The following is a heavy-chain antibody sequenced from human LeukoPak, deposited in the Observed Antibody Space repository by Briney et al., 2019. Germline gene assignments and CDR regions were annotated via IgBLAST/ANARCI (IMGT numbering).Heavy chain of an antibody. D-gene: IGHD6-13*01. CDR2: IYYSGST. Sequence: SETLSLTCTVSGGSISSYYWSWIRQPPGKGLEWIGYIYYSGSTNYTPSLKSRVTISVDTSKNQFSLKLSSVTAADTAVYYCARVGRGGRVSSSWSIDYWGQGTLVTVSS. CDR3: ARVGRGGRVSSSWSIDY. J-gene: IGHJ4*02. CDR1: GGSISSYY. V-gene: IGHV4-59*01.